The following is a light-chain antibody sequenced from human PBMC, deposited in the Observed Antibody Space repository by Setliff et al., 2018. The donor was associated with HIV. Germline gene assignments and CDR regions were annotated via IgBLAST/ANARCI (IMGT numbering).Light chain of an antibody. Sequence: QSALPQPASVSGSPGQSITTACTGSNSDVGGYNYVSWYQQHPGKAPKLMIYEVSNRPSGVSNRFSGSKSGNTASLTISGLQAEDEADYYCSSYTNTNTGVFGTGTKV. V-gene: IGLV2-14*01. CDR2: EVS. CDR1: NSDVGGYNY. J-gene: IGLJ1*01. CDR3: SSYTNTNTGV.